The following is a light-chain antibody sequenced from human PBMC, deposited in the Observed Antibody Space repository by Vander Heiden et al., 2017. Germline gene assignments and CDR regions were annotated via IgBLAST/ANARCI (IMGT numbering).Light chain of an antibody. CDR2: DAS. CDR1: QSVSSY. Sequence: EIVLTQPPVTLSLSPGERATLPCRASQSVSSYLAWYQQKPGQAPRLLIYDASNRATGIPARFRGSGSGTDFTLTISSLEPEDFAVYYCQQRSNWPPYTFGQGTKLEIK. CDR3: QQRSNWPPYT. V-gene: IGKV3-11*01. J-gene: IGKJ2*01.